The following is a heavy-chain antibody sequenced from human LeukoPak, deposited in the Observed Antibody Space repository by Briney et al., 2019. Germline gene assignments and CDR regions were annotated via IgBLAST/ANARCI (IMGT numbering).Heavy chain of an antibody. D-gene: IGHD3-22*01. CDR3: AKARLVVSSPSDAFDI. Sequence: GSLRLSCAASGFTFSSSAMSWVRQGPGKGLEWVSTISGSSGSTYYADSVKGRFTISRDNSKNTLYLQMNSLRAEDTAVYYCAKARLVVSSPSDAFDIWGQGTMVTASS. J-gene: IGHJ3*02. CDR1: GFTFSSSA. CDR2: ISGSSGST. V-gene: IGHV3-23*01.